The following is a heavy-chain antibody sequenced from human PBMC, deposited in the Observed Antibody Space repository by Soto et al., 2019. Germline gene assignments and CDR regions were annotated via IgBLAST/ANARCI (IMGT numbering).Heavy chain of an antibody. V-gene: IGHV4-39*01. CDR2: IYYSGST. Sequence: LSLTCTVWDGSISRSTYYCGWIRQPPGKGLEWIGSIYYSGSTYYRPSLKSRVTISVDTSKNQFSLKLSSVTAADTAVYYCARQVPAAIRLGWFDPWGQGTLVTVSS. J-gene: IGHJ5*02. CDR3: ARQVPAAIRLGWFDP. CDR1: DGSISRSTYY. D-gene: IGHD2-2*02.